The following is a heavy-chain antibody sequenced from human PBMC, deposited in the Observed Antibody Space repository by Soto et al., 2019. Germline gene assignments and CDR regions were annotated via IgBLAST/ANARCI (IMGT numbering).Heavy chain of an antibody. Sequence: SETLALTCRLSGVYLNSIDHFWVWIRATPGKGLEWIGSVYYTETTYYNPSLKSPVTISVETSRNTFSLKVNSVTAADTGIYYCARQRVLSTNMFITSFDPWGQGTLVTFAS. J-gene: IGHJ5*02. CDR3: ARQRVLSTNMFITSFDP. D-gene: IGHD3-10*02. CDR1: GVYLNSIDHF. V-gene: IGHV4-39*01. CDR2: VYYTETT.